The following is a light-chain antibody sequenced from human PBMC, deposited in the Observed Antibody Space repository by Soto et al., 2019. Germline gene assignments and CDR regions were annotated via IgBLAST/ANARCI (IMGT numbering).Light chain of an antibody. CDR2: EVS. CDR1: SSDVGGYNH. CDR3: NSYTSSSTLDV. V-gene: IGLV2-14*01. Sequence: QSVLTQPASVSGSPGQSITISCTGTSSDVGGYNHVSWYQQHPGKAPKLMIYEVSNRPSGVSNRFSGSKSGNTASLTISGLQAEDEADYYCNSYTSSSTLDVFGTGTKVTVL. J-gene: IGLJ1*01.